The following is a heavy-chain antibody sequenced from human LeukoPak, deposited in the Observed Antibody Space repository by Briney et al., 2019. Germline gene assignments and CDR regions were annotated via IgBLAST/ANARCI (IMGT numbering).Heavy chain of an antibody. CDR1: GGSISSSSYY. CDR2: IYYSGST. CDR3: ESGGALEWFHP. D-gene: IGHD1-1*01. J-gene: IGHJ5*02. V-gene: IGHV4-39*07. Sequence: NAAETLSLTCTVSGGSISSSSYYWGWIRQPPGKGLEWIGSIYYSGSTYYNASLKIRVTIAVDTYKNQFSIKLSSVSGADPAVYYFESGGALEWFHPGGEGTLVTVP.